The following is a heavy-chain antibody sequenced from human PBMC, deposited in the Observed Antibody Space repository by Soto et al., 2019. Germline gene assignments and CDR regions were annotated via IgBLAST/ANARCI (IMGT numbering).Heavy chain of an antibody. Sequence: QLQLQESGSGLVKPSQTLSLTCAVSGGSISSGGYSWSWIRQPPGKGLEWIGYIYHSGSTYYNPFLKSRVTIPGDRSKNHFSLKLSSVTAAVTAVYYCARGGGPTTVTISITYWYFDLWGRGTLVTVSS. J-gene: IGHJ2*01. CDR3: ARGGGPTTVTISITYWYFDL. CDR1: GGSISSGGYS. CDR2: IYHSGST. V-gene: IGHV4-30-2*01. D-gene: IGHD4-17*01.